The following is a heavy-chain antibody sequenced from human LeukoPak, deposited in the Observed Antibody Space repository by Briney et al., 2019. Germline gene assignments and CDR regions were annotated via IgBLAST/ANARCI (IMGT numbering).Heavy chain of an antibody. CDR1: GFIFSDYG. J-gene: IGHJ4*02. D-gene: IGHD1/OR15-1a*01. CDR2: IRYDGSDR. V-gene: IGHV3-30*02. Sequence: GGSLRLSCSASGFIFSDYGMHWVRQAPGKGLEWVAFIRYDGSDRDYLDSVKGRFTISRDSSKNTVYLQMNSLRAEDTAVYYCAKEGTASKPSDLDYWGQGTLVTVSS. CDR3: AKEGTASKPSDLDY.